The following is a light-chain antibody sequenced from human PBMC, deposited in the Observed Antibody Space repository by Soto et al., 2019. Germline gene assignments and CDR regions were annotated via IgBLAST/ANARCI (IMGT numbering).Light chain of an antibody. CDR2: KAS. J-gene: IGKJ4*01. Sequence: DIQMTQSPSTLSASVGDRVTIACRASQNIGDWLAWYQQKPGKAPNLLIYKASTLESGVPSRFSGSGSGTEFTLVISSLQPEDVATYYCKQYSDLSTFGGGTKVEI. CDR3: KQYSDLST. CDR1: QNIGDW. V-gene: IGKV1-5*03.